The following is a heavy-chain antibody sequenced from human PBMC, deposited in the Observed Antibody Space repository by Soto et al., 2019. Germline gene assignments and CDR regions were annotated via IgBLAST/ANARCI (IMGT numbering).Heavy chain of an antibody. J-gene: IGHJ6*02. D-gene: IGHD3-3*01. CDR3: ARDRSFALLEWSPSDSYGMDV. Sequence: QVQLVQSAGEVKEPGASLKVACKASGYSFSTYGISWVRQAPGQGLEWMGRISTSNGYTNYAQKFQGRVSMTTDPSTSTAYMEVRSLRSDDTAFYFCARDRSFALLEWSPSDSYGMDVWGQGTSVTVSS. CDR1: GYSFSTYG. V-gene: IGHV1-18*01. CDR2: ISTSNGYT.